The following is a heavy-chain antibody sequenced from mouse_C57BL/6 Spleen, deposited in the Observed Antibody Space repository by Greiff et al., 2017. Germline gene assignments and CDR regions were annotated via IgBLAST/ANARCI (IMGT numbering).Heavy chain of an antibody. D-gene: IGHD2-14*01. CDR1: GYTFTSYW. J-gene: IGHJ4*01. CDR2: IHPNSGST. V-gene: IGHV1-64*01. Sequence: VQLQQPGAELVKPGASVKLSCKASGYTFTSYWMHWVKQRPGQGLEWIGMIHPNSGSTNYNEKFKSKATLTVDKSSSTAYMQLSSLTSEDSAVYYCASPSSYRNYAMDDWGQGTSVTVSS. CDR3: ASPSSYRNYAMDD.